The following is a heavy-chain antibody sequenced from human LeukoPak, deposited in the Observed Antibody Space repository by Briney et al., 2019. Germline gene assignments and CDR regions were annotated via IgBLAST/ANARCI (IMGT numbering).Heavy chain of an antibody. CDR2: ISGSGDST. Sequence: GGSLRLSCAASGFSFSRYAMTWVRQAPGKGLEWVSGISGSGDSTYYADSVKGRFTISRDNSKNTLYLQMNSLRAEDTAVYYCARRSGIAVAGAFDYWGQGTLVTVSS. CDR3: ARRSGIAVAGAFDY. J-gene: IGHJ4*02. D-gene: IGHD6-19*01. CDR1: GFSFSRYA. V-gene: IGHV3-23*01.